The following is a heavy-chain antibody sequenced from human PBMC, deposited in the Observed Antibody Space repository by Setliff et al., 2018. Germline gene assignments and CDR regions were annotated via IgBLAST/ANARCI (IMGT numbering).Heavy chain of an antibody. Sequence: SGPTLVNPTQTLSLTCTVSGFSLNTDGVGVGWIRQPPGKALEWLALIYWDDDKRYSPSLKSRLTITKDTSKNQVVLTVTNLDPVDTATYYCARCITIFGVVIPNAFDYWGQGTLVTVSS. CDR3: ARCITIFGVVIPNAFDY. D-gene: IGHD3-3*01. CDR2: IYWDDDK. CDR1: GFSLNTDGVG. J-gene: IGHJ4*02. V-gene: IGHV2-5*02.